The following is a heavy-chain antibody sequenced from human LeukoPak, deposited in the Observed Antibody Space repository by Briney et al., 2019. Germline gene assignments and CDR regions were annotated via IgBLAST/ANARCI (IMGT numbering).Heavy chain of an antibody. CDR2: ISYDGSNK. V-gene: IGHV3-30*18. D-gene: IGHD3-22*01. J-gene: IGHJ4*02. CDR1: GFTFSSYG. Sequence: PGRSLRLSCAASGFTFSSYGMHWVRQAPGKGLDCVAAISYDGSNKYYADSVKRRFTISRDNSKNTLYLQMKSLRAEDTAVYYCAKDDSWAGDRYFDYWGQGTLVTVSS. CDR3: AKDDSWAGDRYFDY.